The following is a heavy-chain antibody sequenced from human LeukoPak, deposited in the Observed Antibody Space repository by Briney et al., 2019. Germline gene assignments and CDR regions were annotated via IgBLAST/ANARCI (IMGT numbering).Heavy chain of an antibody. CDR3: ARLHFDWLLYHAFDY. CDR1: GGSISSSSYY. CDR2: IYYSGST. Sequence: PSETLSLTCTVSGGSISSSSYYWGWIRQPPGKGREWIGSIYYSGSTYYNPSLKRRVTISVDTSKNQFSLQLSSVTAADTAVYYCARLHFDWLLYHAFDYWGQGTLVTASS. D-gene: IGHD3-9*01. J-gene: IGHJ4*02. V-gene: IGHV4-39*01.